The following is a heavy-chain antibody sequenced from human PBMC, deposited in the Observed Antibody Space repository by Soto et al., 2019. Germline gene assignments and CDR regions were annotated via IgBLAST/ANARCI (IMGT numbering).Heavy chain of an antibody. CDR3: ARDPDP. Sequence: QVQLQESGPGLVKPSETLSLTCTVSGGSITRGGYYWSWIRQHPGKGLEWIGYIYNSGTTYYNPYLTHRVTIPVETSKNPFSLNLTSVTAADTAVYYCARDPDPWGQGTLVTVSS. CDR1: GGSITRGGYY. CDR2: IYNSGTT. J-gene: IGHJ5*02. V-gene: IGHV4-31*03.